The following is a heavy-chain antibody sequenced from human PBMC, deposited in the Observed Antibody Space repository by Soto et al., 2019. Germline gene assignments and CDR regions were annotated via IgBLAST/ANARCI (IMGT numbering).Heavy chain of an antibody. D-gene: IGHD3-10*01. CDR2: IAYDGSNK. CDR1: ECTLISYG. CDR3: AKDRATYYYGSGSYSDL. J-gene: IGHJ5*02. V-gene: IGHV3-30*18. Sequence: PGGSLRLSCAASECTLISYGMHWVRQAPGKGLEWVAVIAYDGSNKYYADSVKGRFTISRDNSKNTLYLQMNSLRAEDTAVYYCAKDRATYYYGSGSYSDLWGQGTLVTVSS.